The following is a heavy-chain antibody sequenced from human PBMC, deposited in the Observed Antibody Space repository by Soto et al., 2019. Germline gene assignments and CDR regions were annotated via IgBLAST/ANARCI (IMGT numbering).Heavy chain of an antibody. Sequence: PSQTLSLTCVISGDSVSSNSAAWNWIRQSPSRGLEWLGRTYYRSRWYNDYAVSVKSRITINPDTSKNQFSLQLNSVTPEDTAVYYCARVGRYCSSTSCYRYYYYYMDVWGKGTTVTVSS. CDR2: TYYRSRWYN. J-gene: IGHJ6*03. CDR1: GDSVSSNSAA. CDR3: ARVGRYCSSTSCYRYYYYYMDV. D-gene: IGHD2-2*01. V-gene: IGHV6-1*01.